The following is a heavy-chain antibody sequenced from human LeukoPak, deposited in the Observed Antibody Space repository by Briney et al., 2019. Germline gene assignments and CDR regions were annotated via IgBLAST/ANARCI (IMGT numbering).Heavy chain of an antibody. D-gene: IGHD3-9*01. CDR3: ARGGFLTGYYSGIDY. CDR2: INHSGST. V-gene: IGHV4-34*01. J-gene: IGHJ4*02. CDR1: GGSFSGYY. Sequence: SETLSLTCAVYGGSFSGYYWSWIRQPPGKGLEWIGEINHSGSTNYNPSLKSQVTISVDTSKNQFSLKLSSVTAADTAVYYCARGGFLTGYYSGIDYWGQGTLVTVSS.